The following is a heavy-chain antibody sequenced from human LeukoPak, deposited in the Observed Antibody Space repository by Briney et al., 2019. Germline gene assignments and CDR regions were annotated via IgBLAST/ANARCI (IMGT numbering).Heavy chain of an antibody. J-gene: IGHJ2*01. CDR3: AKGYYGDYPYWYFDL. Sequence: GGSLRLSCAASGFTFSSCAMSWVRQAPGKGLEWVSTMRDSGGSTYYVDSVEGRFTISRDNSKNTLYLQMNSLRAEDTAVYYCAKGYYGDYPYWYFDLWGRGTLVTVSS. CDR1: GFTFSSCA. D-gene: IGHD4-17*01. V-gene: IGHV3-23*01. CDR2: MRDSGGST.